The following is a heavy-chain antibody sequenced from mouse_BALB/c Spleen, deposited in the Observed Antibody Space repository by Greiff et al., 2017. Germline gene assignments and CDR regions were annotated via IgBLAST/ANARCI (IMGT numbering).Heavy chain of an antibody. D-gene: IGHD1-1*01. CDR2: INPSNGRT. CDR3: AKYYYGSSHYYAMDY. Sequence: QVQLQQPGAELVKPGASVTLSCKASGYTFTSYWMHWVKQRPGQGLEWIGEINPSNGRTNYNEKFKSKATLTVDKSSSTAYMQLSSLTSEDSAVYYCAKYYYGSSHYYAMDYWGQGTSVTVSS. CDR1: GYTFTSYW. J-gene: IGHJ4*01. V-gene: IGHV1S81*02.